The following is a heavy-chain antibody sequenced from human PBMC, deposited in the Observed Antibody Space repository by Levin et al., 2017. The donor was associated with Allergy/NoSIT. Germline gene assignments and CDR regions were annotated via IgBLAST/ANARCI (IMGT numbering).Heavy chain of an antibody. D-gene: IGHD3-10*01. CDR3: ARGYGSGSYYSEEDAFDI. V-gene: IGHV1-69*01. Sequence: KISCKASGGTFSSYAISWVRQAPGQGLEWMGGIIPIFGTANYAQKFQGRVTITADESTSTAYMELSSLRSEDTAVYYCARGYGSGSYYSEEDAFDIWGQGTMVTVSS. J-gene: IGHJ3*02. CDR2: IIPIFGTA. CDR1: GGTFSSYA.